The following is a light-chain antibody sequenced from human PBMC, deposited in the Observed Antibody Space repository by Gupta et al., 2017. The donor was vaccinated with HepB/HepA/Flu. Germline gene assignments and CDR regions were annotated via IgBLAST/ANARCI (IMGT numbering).Light chain of an antibody. J-gene: IGLJ2*01. V-gene: IGLV2-23*02. Sequence: QSALTQPASVSGSPGQSITISCTGTSSDLGSYNLVSWYQQHPGKAPKLMIYQVTKRPSGVSHRFSGSKSGSTASLTISGLQAEDEANYYCCSYAGSSSFVVFGGGTKLTVL. CDR2: QVT. CDR3: CSYAGSSSFVV. CDR1: SSDLGSYNL.